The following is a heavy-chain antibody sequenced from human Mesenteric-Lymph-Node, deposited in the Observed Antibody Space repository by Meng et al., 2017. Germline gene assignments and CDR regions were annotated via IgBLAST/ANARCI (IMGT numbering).Heavy chain of an antibody. CDR2: INHGGST. D-gene: IGHD3-3*02. CDR1: GGSFSDYY. J-gene: IGHJ4*02. V-gene: IGHV4-34*01. Sequence: QRQESGPGLVKASETLALTCAVYGGSFSDYYWSWIRRPPGKGLEWIGEINHGGSTNYNPSLKSRVTISVDTSKNQLSLRLSSMTAADTAVYYCARGPTEHSFDYWGQGTLVTVSS. CDR3: ARGPTEHSFDY.